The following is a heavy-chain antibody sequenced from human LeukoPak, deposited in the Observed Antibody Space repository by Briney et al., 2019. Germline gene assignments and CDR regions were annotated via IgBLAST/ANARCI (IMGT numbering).Heavy chain of an antibody. J-gene: IGHJ3*02. CDR3: ARAKTTVVTPGAFDI. CDR1: GFTFSRYS. V-gene: IGHV3-21*01. Sequence: SGESLRLSCAASGFTFSRYSLNWVRQAPGKGLEWVSSISSSGSYMYYADSVKGRFTISRDNAKNSLYLQMNSLRAEDTAVYYCARAKTTVVTPGAFDIWGQGTMVTVSS. D-gene: IGHD4-23*01. CDR2: ISSSGSYM.